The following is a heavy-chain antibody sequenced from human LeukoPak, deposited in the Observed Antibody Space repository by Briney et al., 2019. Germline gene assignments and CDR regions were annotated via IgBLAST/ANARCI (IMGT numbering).Heavy chain of an antibody. Sequence: PSETLSLTCTVSGGSISSYYWSWIRQPPGKGLEWIGYIYYSGSTNYNPSLKSRVTISVDTSKNQFSLKLSSVTAADTAVYYCARTYCSGGSCYYDYWGQEPWSPSPQ. CDR1: GGSISSYY. J-gene: IGHJ4*01. D-gene: IGHD2-15*01. CDR3: ARTYCSGGSCYYDY. CDR2: IYYSGST. V-gene: IGHV4-59*01.